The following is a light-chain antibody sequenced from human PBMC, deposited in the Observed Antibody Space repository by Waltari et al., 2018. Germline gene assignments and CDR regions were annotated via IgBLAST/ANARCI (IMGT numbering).Light chain of an antibody. CDR1: QGIRSY. CDR2: AAS. CDR3: QQYYSTIFT. V-gene: IGKV1-8*01. Sequence: AIRMTQSPSSLSASTGDRVTITCRASQGIRSYLAWYQQKPGKAPKLLIYAASTLQSGVPARFSGSGSGTDFTLTISCLQSEDFATYYCQQYYSTIFTFGPGTKVDIK. J-gene: IGKJ3*01.